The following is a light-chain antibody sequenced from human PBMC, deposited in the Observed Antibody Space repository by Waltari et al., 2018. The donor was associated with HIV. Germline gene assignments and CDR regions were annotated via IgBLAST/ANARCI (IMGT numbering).Light chain of an antibody. CDR1: QSVLYKSNTKNY. J-gene: IGKJ4*01. V-gene: IGKV4-1*01. Sequence: DIVMTQSPDSLAVSLGERATINCKSSQSVLYKSNTKNYLAWYQRKPGQPPKLLIYWASTRESGVPDRFSGSGSGTDFTLTISSLQAEDVAVYYCQQYYGTPLTFGGGTKVEIK. CDR3: QQYYGTPLT. CDR2: WAS.